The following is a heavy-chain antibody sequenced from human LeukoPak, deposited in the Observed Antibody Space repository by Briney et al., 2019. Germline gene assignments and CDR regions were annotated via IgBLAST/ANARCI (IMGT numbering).Heavy chain of an antibody. CDR3: ARVPPYYYDSSANY. V-gene: IGHV1-2*02. CDR2: INPNSGGT. Sequence: ASVKVSCKASGYTFTGYYMHWVRQAPGQGLEWMGWINPNSGGTSYAQKFQGRVTMTRDTSISTAYMELSRLRSDDTAVYYCARVPPYYYDSSANYWGQGTLVTVSS. D-gene: IGHD3-22*01. J-gene: IGHJ4*02. CDR1: GYTFTGYY.